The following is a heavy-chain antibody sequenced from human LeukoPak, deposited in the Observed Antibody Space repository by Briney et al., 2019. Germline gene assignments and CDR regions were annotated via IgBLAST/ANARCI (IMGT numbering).Heavy chain of an antibody. CDR3: AGDFCSGGSCYWFDP. CDR2: IYTSGST. J-gene: IGHJ5*02. Sequence: PSETLSLTCTVSGGSISSYYWSWIRQPAGKGLEWIGRIYTSGSTNYNPSLKSRVTMSVDTSKNQFSLKLSSVTAADTAVYYCAGDFCSGGSCYWFDPWGQGTLVTVSS. CDR1: GGSISSYY. D-gene: IGHD2-15*01. V-gene: IGHV4-4*07.